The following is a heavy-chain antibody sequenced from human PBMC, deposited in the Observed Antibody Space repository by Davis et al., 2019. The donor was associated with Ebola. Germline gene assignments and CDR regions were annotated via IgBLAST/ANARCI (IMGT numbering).Heavy chain of an antibody. V-gene: IGHV3-7*01. CDR3: LAEAVGY. J-gene: IGHJ4*02. CDR2: IKEDGSRK. CDR1: GLTLNDRW. Sequence: GGSLRLSCAVPGLTLNDRWMTWVRQAPGKGLEWVANIKEDGSRKSYVDSVKGRFTITRDNANNTLYLQINSLRVEDTAVYYCLAEAVGYWGQGTLVTVSS. D-gene: IGHD4-23*01.